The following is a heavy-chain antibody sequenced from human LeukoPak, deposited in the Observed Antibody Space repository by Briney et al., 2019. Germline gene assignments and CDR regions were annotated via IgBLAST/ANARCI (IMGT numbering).Heavy chain of an antibody. Sequence: GASVKVSCKASGGTFSSYGISWVRQAPGQGLEWMGRIIPNFDITNYAQKFQGRVAITADKSTSTAYMELSSLRSEDTAVYYCARERDEVEMVAIFNYWGQGTLVTVSS. J-gene: IGHJ4*02. V-gene: IGHV1-69*04. CDR2: IIPNFDIT. CDR1: GGTFSSYG. D-gene: IGHD5-24*01. CDR3: ARERDEVEMVAIFNY.